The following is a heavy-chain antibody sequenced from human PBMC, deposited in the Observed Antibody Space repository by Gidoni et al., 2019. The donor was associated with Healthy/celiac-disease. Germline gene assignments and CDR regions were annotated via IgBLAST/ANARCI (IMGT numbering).Heavy chain of an antibody. V-gene: IGHV4-34*01. CDR3: ARGFNYDFWSGYYTGGFDY. J-gene: IGHJ4*02. Sequence: QVQLQQWGAGLLKPSETLSLTCAVYGGSFSGYYWSWIRQPPGKGLEWIGEINHSGSTNYNPSLKSRVTISVDTSKNQFSLKLSSVTAADTAVYYCARGFNYDFWSGYYTGGFDYWGQGTLVTVSS. CDR1: GGSFSGYY. D-gene: IGHD3-3*01. CDR2: INHSGST.